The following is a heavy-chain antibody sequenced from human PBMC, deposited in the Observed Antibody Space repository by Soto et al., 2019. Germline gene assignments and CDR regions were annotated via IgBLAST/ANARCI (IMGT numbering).Heavy chain of an antibody. V-gene: IGHV1-18*01. Sequence: QIQLVQSGGEVERPGASVTVSCEASGYIFTTYGLSWVRQTPAHGLEWMGWISTDSGYTQYSQFLQGRVTMTRDTSTNTGYMELRDLTSDDTGIYYCARDRPPGSLYGMDAWCQGTAVTVSS. CDR3: ARDRPPGSLYGMDA. CDR1: GYIFTTYG. CDR2: ISTDSGYT. J-gene: IGHJ6*02.